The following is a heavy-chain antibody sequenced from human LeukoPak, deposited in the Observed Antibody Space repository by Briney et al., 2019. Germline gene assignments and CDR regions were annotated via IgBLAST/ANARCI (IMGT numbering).Heavy chain of an antibody. CDR3: AKGAFERFGEPSDY. CDR2: ISGGGAYT. Sequence: GGSLRLSCAASGFTLSNYAMTWVRQAPGKGLEWVSCISGGGAYTHYADSVKGRFTISRDNPKNTVSLQMNSLRAEDTAVYYCAKGAFERFGEPSDYWGQGTLVTVSS. CDR1: GFTLSNYA. D-gene: IGHD3-10*01. V-gene: IGHV3-23*01. J-gene: IGHJ4*02.